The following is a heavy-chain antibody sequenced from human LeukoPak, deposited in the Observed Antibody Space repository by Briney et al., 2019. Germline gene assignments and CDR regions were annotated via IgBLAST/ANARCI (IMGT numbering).Heavy chain of an antibody. J-gene: IGHJ4*02. CDR1: GFTFSSYA. Sequence: GGSLRLSCAASGFTFSSYAMHWVRQAPGKGLEWVAVISYDGSNKYYADSVKGRFTISRDNAKNSLYLQMNSLRAEDTALYHCARGEANYDYVWGSYRYSYYFDYWGQGTLVTVSS. V-gene: IGHV3-30-3*01. CDR3: ARGEANYDYVWGSYRYSYYFDY. CDR2: ISYDGSNK. D-gene: IGHD3-16*02.